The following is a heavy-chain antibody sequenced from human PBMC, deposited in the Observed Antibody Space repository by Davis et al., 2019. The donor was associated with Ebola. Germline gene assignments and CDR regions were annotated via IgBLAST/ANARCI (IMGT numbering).Heavy chain of an antibody. J-gene: IGHJ5*02. V-gene: IGHV4-61*01. CDR2: IFYSGST. Sequence: PSETLSLTCTVSGGSVSSDNYAWSWIRQAPGKGLEWIGYIFYSGSTNYNPSLKSRVTISVDTSKNQFSLKLSSVTAADTAVYYCARMTGNYWFDPWGQGTLVTVSS. D-gene: IGHD4-23*01. CDR3: ARMTGNYWFDP. CDR1: GGSVSSDNYA.